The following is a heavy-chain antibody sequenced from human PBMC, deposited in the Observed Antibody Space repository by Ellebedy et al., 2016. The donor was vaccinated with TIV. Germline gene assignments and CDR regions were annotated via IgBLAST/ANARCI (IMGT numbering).Heavy chain of an antibody. CDR2: INPNSGGT. CDR3: AREGPYYDSSGTENGGFDI. V-gene: IGHV1-2*04. CDR1: GYTFTGYF. D-gene: IGHD3-22*01. J-gene: IGHJ3*02. Sequence: AASVTVSCKASGYTFTGYFIHWVRQAPGQGLEWMGWINPNSGGTNYAQNFQGWVTVTTDTSISTAYMELSRLKSDDTAVYYCAREGPYYDSSGTENGGFDIWGQGTMVIVSS.